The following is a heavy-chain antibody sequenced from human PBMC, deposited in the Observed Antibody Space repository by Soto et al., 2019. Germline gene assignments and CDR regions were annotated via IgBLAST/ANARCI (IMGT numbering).Heavy chain of an antibody. Sequence: ESGGGVVQPGRSLRLSCAASGFTFSSYGMHWVRQAPGKGLEWVAVISYDGSNKYYADSVKGRFTISRDNSKNTLYLQMNSLRAEDTAVYYCAKDSCSSTSCYSQDFQHWGQGTLVTVSS. CDR2: ISYDGSNK. CDR3: AKDSCSSTSCYSQDFQH. J-gene: IGHJ1*01. D-gene: IGHD2-2*02. V-gene: IGHV3-30*18. CDR1: GFTFSSYG.